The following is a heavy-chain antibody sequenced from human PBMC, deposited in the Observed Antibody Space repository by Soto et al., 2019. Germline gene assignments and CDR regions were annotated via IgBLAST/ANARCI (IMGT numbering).Heavy chain of an antibody. V-gene: IGHV4-30-2*01. Sequence: QLQLQESGSGLVRPSQTLSLTCAVSGGSISSRGYSWNWIRQPPGKGLEWIGYIYHSGSTLYNPSLKSRDTISVDKPKDQFSLKLTSVTAADTAVYFCARDHLEGNWFDPWSQGTLVTVSS. J-gene: IGHJ5*02. CDR2: IYHSGST. CDR1: GGSISSRGYS. CDR3: ARDHLEGNWFDP.